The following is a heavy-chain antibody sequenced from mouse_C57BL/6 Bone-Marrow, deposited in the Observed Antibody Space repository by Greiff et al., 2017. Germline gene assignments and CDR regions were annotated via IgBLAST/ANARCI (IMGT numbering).Heavy chain of an antibody. D-gene: IGHD1-1*01. J-gene: IGHJ2*01. Sequence: VQLQQSGAELVRPGASVKLSCTASGFNIKDDYMHWVKQRPEQGLEWIGWIDPENGDTEYASMFQGKATITADTSSNTAYLQISSLTSEATAVYYCTTGGGSSLFDYWGQGTTLTVSS. CDR1: GFNIKDDY. CDR3: TTGGGSSLFDY. CDR2: IDPENGDT. V-gene: IGHV14-4*01.